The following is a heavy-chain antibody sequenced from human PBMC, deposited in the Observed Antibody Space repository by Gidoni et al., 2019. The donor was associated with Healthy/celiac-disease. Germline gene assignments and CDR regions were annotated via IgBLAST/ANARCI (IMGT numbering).Heavy chain of an antibody. D-gene: IGHD6-6*01. Sequence: QVQLQESGPGLVKPSETLSLTFAVSGYSISSGYYWGWIRQPPGKGLEWIGSIYHSGSTYYNPSLKSRVTISVDTSKNQFSLKLSSVTAADTAVYYCARDPYSSSPNFDYWGQGTLVTVSS. CDR3: ARDPYSSSPNFDY. CDR2: IYHSGST. J-gene: IGHJ4*02. CDR1: GYSISSGYY. V-gene: IGHV4-38-2*02.